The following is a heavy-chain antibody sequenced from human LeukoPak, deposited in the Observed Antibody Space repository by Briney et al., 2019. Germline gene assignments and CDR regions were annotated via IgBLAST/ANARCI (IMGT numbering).Heavy chain of an antibody. V-gene: IGHV4-4*07. Sequence: PSETLSLTCTVSGGSISSYYWSWIRQPAGKGLEWIGRISTSGRTNYNPSLKSRLTMSADTSKNQFSLILNSVTAADTAVYYCAVGRPRNATRLDDGYDFWGQGTMVTVSS. CDR2: ISTSGRT. CDR1: GGSISSYY. CDR3: AVGRPRNATRLDDGYDF. J-gene: IGHJ3*01. D-gene: IGHD1-1*01.